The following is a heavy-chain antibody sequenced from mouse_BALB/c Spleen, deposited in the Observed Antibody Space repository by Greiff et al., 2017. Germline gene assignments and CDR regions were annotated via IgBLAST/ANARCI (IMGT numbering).Heavy chain of an antibody. J-gene: IGHJ3*01. Sequence: VKLMESGAELVRPGSSVKISCKASGYAFSSYWMNWVKQRPGQGLEWIGQIYPGDGDTNYNGKFKGKATLTADKSSSTAYMQLSSLTSEDSAVYFCARDYGSSYGAYWGQGTLVTVSA. CDR3: ARDYGSSYGAY. V-gene: IGHV1-80*01. CDR2: IYPGDGDT. CDR1: GYAFSSYW. D-gene: IGHD1-1*01.